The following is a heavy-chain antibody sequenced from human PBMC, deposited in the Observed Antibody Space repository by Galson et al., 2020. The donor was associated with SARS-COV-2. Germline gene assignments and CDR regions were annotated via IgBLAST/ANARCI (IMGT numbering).Heavy chain of an antibody. D-gene: IGHD5-12*01. CDR3: ARREPWPRRYFDL. V-gene: IGHV4-34*01. J-gene: IGHJ2*01. CDR2: INHSGST. Sequence: SETLSLTCAVYGGSFSGYYWSWVRQPPGKGLEWIGEINHSGSTNYNPSLKSRVTISVDSSKSQFSLKLSSVTAADTAVYYCARREPWPRRYFDLWGRGTLVTVSS. CDR1: GGSFSGYY.